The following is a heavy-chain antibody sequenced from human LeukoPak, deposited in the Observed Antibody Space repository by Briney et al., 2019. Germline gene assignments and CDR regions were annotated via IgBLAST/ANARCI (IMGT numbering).Heavy chain of an antibody. J-gene: IGHJ4*02. CDR1: GFTFSNAY. D-gene: IGHD3-22*01. V-gene: IGHV3-33*08. CDR3: ARDGSYDSSGYYS. CDR2: IWYDGSNK. Sequence: GGSLRLSCAASGFTFSNAYMNWVRQAPGKGLEWVAVIWYDGSNKYYADSVKGRFTISRDNSKNTLYLQMNSLRAEDTAVYYCARDGSYDSSGYYSWGQGTLVTVSS.